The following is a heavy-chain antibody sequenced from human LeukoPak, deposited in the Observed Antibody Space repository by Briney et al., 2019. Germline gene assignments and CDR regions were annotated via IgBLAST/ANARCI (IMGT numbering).Heavy chain of an antibody. Sequence: PGGSLRLSCVASGFDFSDYYMNWIRQSPGKGLEWISYMSSRSGIIYYADSVKGRFTISRDNARNSLYLQMNSLRAEDTAVYYCAKDEVDIVLASAYGGALDIWGQGTMVTVSS. CDR1: GFDFSDYY. CDR2: MSSRSGII. J-gene: IGHJ3*02. V-gene: IGHV3-11*04. CDR3: AKDEVDIVLASAYGGALDI. D-gene: IGHD2-8*01.